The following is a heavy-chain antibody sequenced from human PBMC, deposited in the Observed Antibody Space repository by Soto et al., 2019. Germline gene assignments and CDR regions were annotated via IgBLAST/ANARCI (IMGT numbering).Heavy chain of an antibody. J-gene: IGHJ4*02. D-gene: IGHD3-22*01. Sequence: PSETLSLTCTVSGDSIRSYYWSWIRQPPGKGLEWIGYIYDSGSTNDNPSLKSRVTISVDTSKSQFSLKLSSVTAADTAVYYCARDRAYYESSGLYFDYWGQGTLVTVSS. CDR1: GDSIRSYY. CDR3: ARDRAYYESSGLYFDY. CDR2: IYDSGST. V-gene: IGHV4-59*01.